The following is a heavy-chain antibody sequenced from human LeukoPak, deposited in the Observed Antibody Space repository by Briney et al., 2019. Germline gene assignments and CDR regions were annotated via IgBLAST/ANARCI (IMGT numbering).Heavy chain of an antibody. CDR1: GYSISSGYY. CDR2: IYHSGST. CDR3: ARDNMVVVAATKAYYFDY. J-gene: IGHJ4*02. Sequence: SETLSLTCTVSGYSISSGYYWGWIRQPPGKGLEWIGSIYHSGSTYYNPSLKSRVTISVDTSKNQFSLKLSSVTAADTAVYYCARDNMVVVAATKAYYFDYWGQGTLVTVSS. V-gene: IGHV4-38-2*02. D-gene: IGHD2-15*01.